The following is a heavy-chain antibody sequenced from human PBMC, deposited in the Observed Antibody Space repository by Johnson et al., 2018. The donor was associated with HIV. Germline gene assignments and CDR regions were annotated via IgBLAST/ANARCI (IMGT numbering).Heavy chain of an antibody. CDR3: ARAYYDSGGYYPHAFQV. D-gene: IGHD3-22*01. CDR1: AFTFSDYY. CDR2: ISSSSDII. V-gene: IGHV3-11*01. J-gene: IGHJ3*01. Sequence: QVQLVESGGGLVKPGGSLRLSCAASAFTFSDYYMNWIRQAPGKGLEWISYISSSSDIIYYADSVKGRFTISRDNAKNSLYLQMNSLRAEDTALYYCARAYYDSGGYYPHAFQVWGQGTMVTVSS.